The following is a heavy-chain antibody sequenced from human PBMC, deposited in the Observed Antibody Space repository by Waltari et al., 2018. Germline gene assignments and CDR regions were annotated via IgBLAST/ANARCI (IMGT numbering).Heavy chain of an antibody. CDR3: ARDLRGSSSWYEGVFDY. CDR2: SSSRSSDI. D-gene: IGHD6-13*01. V-gene: IGHV3-21*01. Sequence: EVQLVESGGGLVKPGGSLRLSCAASGFTFSSYSMNWVRQAPGKGLEWVSSSSSRSSDIYYADSGKCRFTIARDNAKNSLYLQMNSLRAEDTAVYYCARDLRGSSSWYEGVFDYWGQGTLVTVSS. CDR1: GFTFSSYS. J-gene: IGHJ4*02.